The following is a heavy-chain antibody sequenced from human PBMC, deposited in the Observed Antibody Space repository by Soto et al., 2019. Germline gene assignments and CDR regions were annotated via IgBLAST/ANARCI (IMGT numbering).Heavy chain of an antibody. CDR2: IWYDGSNK. D-gene: IGHD6-13*01. CDR1: GFTFSSYG. V-gene: IGHV3-33*01. Sequence: GGSLRLSCAASGFTFSSYGMHWVRQAPGKGLEWVAVIWYDGSNKYYADSVKGRFTISRDNSKNTLYLQMNSLRAEDTAVYYCARDDRSWYYGMDVWGQGTTVTVSS. J-gene: IGHJ6*02. CDR3: ARDDRSWYYGMDV.